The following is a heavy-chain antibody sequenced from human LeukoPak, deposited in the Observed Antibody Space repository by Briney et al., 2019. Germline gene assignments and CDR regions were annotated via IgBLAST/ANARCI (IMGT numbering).Heavy chain of an antibody. CDR3: AREEGVRGYSYGYYYYGMDV. CDR2: IWYDGSNK. J-gene: IGHJ6*04. CDR1: GFTFGSYG. V-gene: IGHV3-33*01. D-gene: IGHD5-18*01. Sequence: GRSLRLSCAASGFTFGSYGMHWVRQAPGKGLEWVAVIWYDGSNKYYADSVKGRFTISRDNSKNTLYLQMNSLRAEDTAVYYCAREEGVRGYSYGYYYYGMDVWGKGTTVTVSS.